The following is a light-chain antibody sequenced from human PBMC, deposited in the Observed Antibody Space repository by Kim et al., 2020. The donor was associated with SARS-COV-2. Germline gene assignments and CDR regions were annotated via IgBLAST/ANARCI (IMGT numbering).Light chain of an antibody. J-gene: IGKJ5*01. CDR3: QQYDIPPPA. V-gene: IGKV1-33*01. Sequence: SASVGDRVTITCQASRHISNYLNWYQQKPGKAPKLLIYDASNLETGVPSRFSGSGSGTDFTLTINGLHPEDIATYYCQQYDIPPPAFGQGTRLEIK. CDR2: DAS. CDR1: RHISNY.